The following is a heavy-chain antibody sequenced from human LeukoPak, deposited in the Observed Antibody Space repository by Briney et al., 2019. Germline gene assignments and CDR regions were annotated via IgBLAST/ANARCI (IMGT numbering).Heavy chain of an antibody. D-gene: IGHD2-8*01. CDR2: VYYSGST. CDR3: ARHSIVLMVYALDY. J-gene: IGHJ4*02. Sequence: SETLSLTCTVPGGSISSNNYYWGWIRQPPGKGLEWIGSVYYSGSTYYNPSLKSRVTISVDTSKNQFSLKLNSVTAADTAVYYCARHSIVLMVYALDYWGQGTPVTVSS. CDR1: GGSISSNNYY. V-gene: IGHV4-39*01.